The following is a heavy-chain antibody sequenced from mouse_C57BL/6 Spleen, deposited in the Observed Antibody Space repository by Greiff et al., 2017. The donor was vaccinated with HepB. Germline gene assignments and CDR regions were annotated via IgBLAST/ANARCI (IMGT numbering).Heavy chain of an antibody. J-gene: IGHJ1*03. CDR1: GYTFTSYW. CDR3: AKLGRPHWYFDV. D-gene: IGHD4-1*01. Sequence: VQLQQPGAELVKPGASVKLSCKASGYTFTSYWMHWVKQRPGRGLEWIGRIDPNSGGTKYNEKFKSKDTLTVDKPSSTAYIQLSSLTSEDSAVYYCAKLGRPHWYFDVWGTGTTVTVSS. CDR2: IDPNSGGT. V-gene: IGHV1-72*01.